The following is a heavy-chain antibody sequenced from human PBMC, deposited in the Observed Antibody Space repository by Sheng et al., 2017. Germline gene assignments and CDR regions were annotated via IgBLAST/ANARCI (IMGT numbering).Heavy chain of an antibody. Sequence: QVQLQQWGAGLLKPSETLSLTCAVYGGSFSGYYWSWIRQPPGKGLEWIGEINHSGSTNYNPSLKSRVTISVDTSKNQFSLKLSSVTAADTAVYYCARLRYSRHREAFDIWGQGTMVTVSS. V-gene: IGHV4-34*01. J-gene: IGHJ3*02. CDR2: INHSGST. D-gene: IGHD6-13*01. CDR3: ARLRYSRHREAFDI. CDR1: GGSFSGYY.